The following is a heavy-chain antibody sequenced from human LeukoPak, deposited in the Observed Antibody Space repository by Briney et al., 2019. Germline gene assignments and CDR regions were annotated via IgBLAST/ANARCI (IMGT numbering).Heavy chain of an antibody. V-gene: IGHV3-33*01. CDR1: GFTFSSYG. D-gene: IGHD6-19*01. J-gene: IGHJ5*02. CDR3: ARASVAGTENWFDP. CDR2: IWYDGRNT. Sequence: PGGSLRLSCAASGFTFSSYGMHWVRQAPGKGLEWVAVIWYDGRNTYYADSVKGRFTISRDNSKNTLYLQMNSLRAEDTAVYYCARASVAGTENWFDPWGQGTLVTVSS.